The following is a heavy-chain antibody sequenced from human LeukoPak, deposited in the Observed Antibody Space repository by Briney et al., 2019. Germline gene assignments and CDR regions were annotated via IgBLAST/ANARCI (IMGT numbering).Heavy chain of an antibody. CDR1: GYTFTSYG. V-gene: IGHV1-18*01. D-gene: IGHD1-26*01. CDR3: ARDYSGSYYGWFDP. CDR2: ISAYNGNT. J-gene: IGHJ5*02. Sequence: GASVKVSCKASGYTFTSYGISWVRQAPGQGLEWMGWISAYNGNTNYAQKLQGRVTMTTDTSTSTAYMELRSLRSDDTAVYYCARDYSGSYYGWFDPWGQGTLVTVSS.